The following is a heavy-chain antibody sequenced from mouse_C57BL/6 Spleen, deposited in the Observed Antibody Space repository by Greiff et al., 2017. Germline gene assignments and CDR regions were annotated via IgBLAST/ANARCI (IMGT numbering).Heavy chain of an antibody. CDR1: GYTFTSYW. J-gene: IGHJ3*01. V-gene: IGHV1-55*01. Sequence: VQLQQPGAGLVKPGASVKMSCKASGYTFTSYWITWVKQRPGQGLEWIGDIYPGSGSTNYNEKFKSKPTLSVDTSSSTVYMQLSSLTSEDSAVYYCARDYYEYEGWFAYWGQGTLVTVSA. CDR2: IYPGSGST. CDR3: ARDYYEYEGWFAY. D-gene: IGHD2-4*01.